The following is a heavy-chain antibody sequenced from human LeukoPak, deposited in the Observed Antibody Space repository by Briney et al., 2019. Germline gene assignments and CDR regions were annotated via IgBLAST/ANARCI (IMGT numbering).Heavy chain of an antibody. D-gene: IGHD2/OR15-2a*01. J-gene: IGHJ4*02. CDR1: GLTFSSYW. CDR2: INSDGSIT. CDR3: ARGSTTGFPY. Sequence: GGSLRLSCAASGLTFSSYWMHWVRQAPGKGLVWVSRINSDGSITNYADSVKGRFTISRDNAKTTLYRQMNSLRAEDSAVYYCARGSTTGFPYWGQGTLVTVSS. V-gene: IGHV3-74*01.